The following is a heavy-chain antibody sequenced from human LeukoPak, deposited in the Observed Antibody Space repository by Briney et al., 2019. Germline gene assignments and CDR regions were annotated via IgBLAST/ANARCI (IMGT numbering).Heavy chain of an antibody. CDR3: ARAGGLKGFDI. D-gene: IGHD1-14*01. CDR1: GFTFDDYA. J-gene: IGHJ3*02. Sequence: RTGGSLRLSCAASGFTFDDYAMHWVRQAPGKGLEWVSGISWNSGSIGYADSVKGRFTISRDNAKNSLYLQMNSLRAEDTAVYYCARAGGLKGFDIWGQGTMVTVSS. V-gene: IGHV3-9*01. CDR2: ISWNSGSI.